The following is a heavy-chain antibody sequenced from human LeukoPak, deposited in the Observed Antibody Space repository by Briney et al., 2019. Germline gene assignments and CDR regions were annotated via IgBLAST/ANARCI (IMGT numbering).Heavy chain of an antibody. CDR2: IYYSDST. Sequence: SETLSLTCTVSGGSISNYFWSWIRQPPGKGLECIGYIYYSDSTNYNPSLKSRVTVSVDTSKNQFSLKLSSVTAADTAVYYCARGSRLRYFDWRHYYYMDVWGKGTTVTISS. V-gene: IGHV4-59*01. CDR1: GGSISNYF. J-gene: IGHJ6*03. CDR3: ARGSRLRYFDWRHYYYMDV. D-gene: IGHD3-9*01.